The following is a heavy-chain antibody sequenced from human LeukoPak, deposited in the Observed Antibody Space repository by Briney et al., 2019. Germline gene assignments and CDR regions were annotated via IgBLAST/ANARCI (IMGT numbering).Heavy chain of an antibody. V-gene: IGHV3-11*01. CDR1: GFTFSDYY. Sequence: GGSLRLSCAASGFTFSDYYMSWIRQAPGKGLEWVSYISSSGSTIHYADSVKSPFTISRDNAQNSLYLQMNSLRAEDTAVYYCARFAGDAHYYYYYMDVWGKGTTVTVSS. J-gene: IGHJ6*03. CDR3: ARFAGDAHYYYYYMDV. D-gene: IGHD2-21*01. CDR2: ISSSGSTI.